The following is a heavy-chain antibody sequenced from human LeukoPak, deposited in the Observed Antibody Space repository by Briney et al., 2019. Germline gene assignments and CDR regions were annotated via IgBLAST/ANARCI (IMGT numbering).Heavy chain of an antibody. CDR2: ISYDGSNK. D-gene: IGHD3-22*01. Sequence: GGSLRLSCAASGFTFSSYGMHWVRQAPGKGLEWVAVISYDGSNKYYADSVKGRFTISGDNSKNTLYLQMNSLRAEDTAVYYCAKGPEYYYDSSGYYFHYWGQGTLVTVSS. CDR1: GFTFSSYG. CDR3: AKGPEYYYDSSGYYFHY. J-gene: IGHJ4*02. V-gene: IGHV3-30*18.